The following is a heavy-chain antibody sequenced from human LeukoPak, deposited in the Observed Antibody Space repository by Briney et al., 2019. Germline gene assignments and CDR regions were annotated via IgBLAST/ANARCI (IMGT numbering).Heavy chain of an antibody. V-gene: IGHV1-69*04. CDR3: ARNLAMTGDFDN. Sequence: SVKVSCKASGGTFSSYAISWVRQAPGQGLEWMGRIIPILGIANYAQKFQGRVTITADKSTSTAYMELSSLRSEDTAVYYCARNLAMTGDFDNWGQGTLVTVSS. CDR2: IIPILGIA. J-gene: IGHJ4*02. CDR1: GGTFSSYA. D-gene: IGHD2-2*01.